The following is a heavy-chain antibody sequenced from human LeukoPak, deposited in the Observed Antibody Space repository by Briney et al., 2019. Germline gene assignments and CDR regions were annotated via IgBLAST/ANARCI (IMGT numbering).Heavy chain of an antibody. D-gene: IGHD6-6*01. Sequence: SETLSLTCAVYGGSFSGYYWSWIRQPPGKGLEWIGEINHSGSTNYNPSLKGRVTISVDTSKNQFSLKLSSVTAADTAVYYCARVAARPDYWGQGTLVTVSS. CDR1: GGSFSGYY. J-gene: IGHJ4*02. CDR3: ARVAARPDY. V-gene: IGHV4-34*01. CDR2: INHSGST.